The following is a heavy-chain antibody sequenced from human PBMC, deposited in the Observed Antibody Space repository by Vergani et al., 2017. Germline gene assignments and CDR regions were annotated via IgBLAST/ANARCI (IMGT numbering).Heavy chain of an antibody. CDR3: SKDWGVFISNSCSYYMDV. CDR1: GFRFSSYG. CDR2: IWYDGSNK. Sequence: QVQLVESGGGVVQPGRSLRLSCAASGFRFSSYGMNWVRQAPGKELEWVAVIWYDGSNKYYADSVKGRFTISRDNSQNTVNLQMNSLRVDDTAVYYCSKDWGVFISNSCSYYMDVWGKGTTVTV. V-gene: IGHV3-33*06. D-gene: IGHD2-2*01. J-gene: IGHJ6*03.